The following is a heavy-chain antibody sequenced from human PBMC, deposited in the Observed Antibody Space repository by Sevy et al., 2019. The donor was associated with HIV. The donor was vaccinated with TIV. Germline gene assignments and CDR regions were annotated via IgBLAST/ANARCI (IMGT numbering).Heavy chain of an antibody. V-gene: IGHV4-61*02. D-gene: IGHD3-9*01. Sequence: TPSLTCTVSGGSISSGSYYWSWIRQPAGKGLEWIGRIYTSGSTNYNPSLKSRVTISVETSKNQFSLKLSSVTAADTAVYYCARAVMDDILTGYYGAMDVWGKGTTVTVSS. CDR3: ARAVMDDILTGYYGAMDV. CDR2: IYTSGST. CDR1: GGSISSGSYY. J-gene: IGHJ6*03.